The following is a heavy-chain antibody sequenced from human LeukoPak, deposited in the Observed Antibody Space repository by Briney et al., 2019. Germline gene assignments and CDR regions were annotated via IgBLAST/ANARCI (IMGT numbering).Heavy chain of an antibody. J-gene: IGHJ3*02. V-gene: IGHV3-23*01. CDR3: ASPSWYYGSGIGYAFDI. CDR2: ISGSGGGT. D-gene: IGHD3-10*01. CDR1: GFTFSSHA. Sequence: PGGSLRLSCAASGFTFSSHALSWLRQAPGKGLEWVSPISGSGGGTYYADSVKGRFTISRDNSKNTLYLQMNSLRAEDTAVYYCASPSWYYGSGIGYAFDIWGQGTMVTVSS.